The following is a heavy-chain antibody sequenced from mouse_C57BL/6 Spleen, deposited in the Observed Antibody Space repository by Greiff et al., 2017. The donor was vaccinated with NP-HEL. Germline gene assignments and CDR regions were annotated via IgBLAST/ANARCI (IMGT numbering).Heavy chain of an antibody. CDR1: GYTFTSYW. CDR2: IDPSDSYT. V-gene: IGHV1-50*01. CDR3: ARKYYGSSPHFDY. Sequence: VQLQQPGAELVKPGASVKLSCKASGYTFTSYWMQWVKQRPGQGLEWIGEIDPSDSYTNYNQKFKGKATLTVDTSSSTAYMQLSSLTSEDSAVYYCARKYYGSSPHFDYWGQGTTLTVSS. D-gene: IGHD1-1*01. J-gene: IGHJ2*01.